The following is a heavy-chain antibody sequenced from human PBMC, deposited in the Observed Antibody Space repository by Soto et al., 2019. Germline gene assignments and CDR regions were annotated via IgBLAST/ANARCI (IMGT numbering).Heavy chain of an antibody. CDR3: ARSYYYGSGSYSPLDY. J-gene: IGHJ4*02. Sequence: GGSLRLSCAASGFTFSDYYMSWIRQAPGKGLEWVSYISSSGSTIYYADPVKGRFTISRDNAKNSLYLQMNSLRAEDTAVYYCARSYYYGSGSYSPLDYWGQGTLVTVSS. CDR1: GFTFSDYY. D-gene: IGHD3-10*01. CDR2: ISSSGSTI. V-gene: IGHV3-11*01.